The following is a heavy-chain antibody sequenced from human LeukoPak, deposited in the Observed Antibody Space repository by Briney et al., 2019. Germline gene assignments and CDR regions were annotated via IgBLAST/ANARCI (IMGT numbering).Heavy chain of an antibody. CDR1: GYTFTGYY. CDR2: INPNSGGT. CDR3: ARDQDSSGYYQYNWFDP. D-gene: IGHD3-22*01. J-gene: IGHJ5*02. V-gene: IGHV1-2*02. Sequence: ASVKVSCKASGYTFTGYYMHWARQAPGQGLEWMGWINPNSGGTNYAQKFQGRVTMTRDTSISTAYMELSRLRSDDTAVYYCARDQDSSGYYQYNWFDPWGQGTLVTVSS.